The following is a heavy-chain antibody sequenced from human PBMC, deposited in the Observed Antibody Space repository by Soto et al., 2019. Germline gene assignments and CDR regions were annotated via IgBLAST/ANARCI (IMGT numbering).Heavy chain of an antibody. CDR2: IYYSGST. V-gene: IGHV4-59*01. CDR1: GGSISSYY. Sequence: SETLSLTCTVSGGSISSYYWSWIRQPPGKGLEWIGYIYYSGSTNYNPSLKSRVTISVDTSKNQFSLKLSSVTAADTAVYYCARVGVDTVNFAYWGQGTLVTVSS. D-gene: IGHD5-18*01. CDR3: ARVGVDTVNFAY. J-gene: IGHJ4*02.